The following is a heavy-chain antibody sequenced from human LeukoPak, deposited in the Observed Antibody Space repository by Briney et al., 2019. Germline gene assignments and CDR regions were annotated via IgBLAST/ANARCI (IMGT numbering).Heavy chain of an antibody. CDR3: ARERLITMVRGVFDY. J-gene: IGHJ4*02. D-gene: IGHD3-10*01. V-gene: IGHV4-39*07. CDR2: VYYNGST. CDR1: GGSISSSNYY. Sequence: SETLSLTCTVSGGSISSSNYYWGWIRQPPGKGLEWIGSVYYNGSTDYNPSLKSRVTISIDTSKNQVSLKLTAVTAADTAVYYCARERLITMVRGVFDYWGQGTLVTVSS.